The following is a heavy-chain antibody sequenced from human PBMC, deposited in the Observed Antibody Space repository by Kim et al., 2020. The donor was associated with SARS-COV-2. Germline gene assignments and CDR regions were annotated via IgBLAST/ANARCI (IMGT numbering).Heavy chain of an antibody. CDR3: ARGAAWIQGIDY. V-gene: IGHV4-34*01. Sequence: SQTLSLTCAVYGGSFSGYYWSWIRQPPGKGLEWIGEINHSGSTNYNPSLKSRVTISVDTSKNQFSLTLSSVTAADTAVYYCARGAAWIQGIDYRGPGTLV. CDR1: GGSFSGYY. D-gene: IGHD5-18*01. J-gene: IGHJ4*02. CDR2: INHSGST.